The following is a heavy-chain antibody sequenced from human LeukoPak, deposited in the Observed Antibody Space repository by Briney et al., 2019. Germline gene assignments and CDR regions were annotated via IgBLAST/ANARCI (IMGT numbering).Heavy chain of an antibody. Sequence: GGSLRLSCAASGFTFSSYAMSWVRQAPGKGLEWVSAISGSGGSTYYADSVKGRFTISRDNSKNTLYLQMNSQRAEDTAVYYCAKGVKSEGGSSRYYFDYWGQGTLVTVSS. V-gene: IGHV3-23*01. J-gene: IGHJ4*02. CDR1: GFTFSSYA. D-gene: IGHD2-15*01. CDR2: ISGSGGST. CDR3: AKGVKSEGGSSRYYFDY.